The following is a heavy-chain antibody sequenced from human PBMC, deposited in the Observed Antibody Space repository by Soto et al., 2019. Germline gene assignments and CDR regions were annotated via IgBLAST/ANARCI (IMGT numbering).Heavy chain of an antibody. J-gene: IGHJ4*02. CDR2: IKPDGSAT. CDR3: ARAGYCGPGCYYYFDY. V-gene: IGHV3-7*01. D-gene: IGHD2-21*02. CDR1: GFTFGSYW. Sequence: LSCAVSGFTFGSYWMNWVRLIPGKGLEWVAYIKPDGSATYYVDSVKGRFTISRDNAKNSLYLQMNSLRVEDTSVYYCARAGYCGPGCYYYFDYWGQGTLVTVSS.